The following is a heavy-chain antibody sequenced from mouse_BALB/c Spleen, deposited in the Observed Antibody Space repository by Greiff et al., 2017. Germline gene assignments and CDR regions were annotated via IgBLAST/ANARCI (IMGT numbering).Heavy chain of an antibody. J-gene: IGHJ3*01. V-gene: IGHV5-4*02. CDR3: ARDRDYYGSSFAY. Sequence: DVMLVESGGGLVKPGGSLKLSCAASGFTFSDYYMYWVRQTPEKRLEWVATISDGGSYTYYPDSVKGRFTISRDNAKNNLYLQMSSLKSEDTAMYYCARDRDYYGSSFAYWGQGTLVTVSA. D-gene: IGHD1-1*01. CDR2: ISDGGSYT. CDR1: GFTFSDYY.